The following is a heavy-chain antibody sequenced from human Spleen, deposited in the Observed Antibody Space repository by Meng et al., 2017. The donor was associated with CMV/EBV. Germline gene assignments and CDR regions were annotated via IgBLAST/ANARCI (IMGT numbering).Heavy chain of an antibody. CDR1: GFTFSSYG. J-gene: IGHJ6*02. Sequence: GGSLRLSCAASGFTFSSYGMSWVRQAPGKGLEWVSGISGTGESTFYADSVKGRFTISRDNSKNTLYLQMNSLRAEDTAVYYCAKTGGGMDVWGQGTTVTVSS. V-gene: IGHV3-23*01. CDR3: AKTGGGMDV. CDR2: ISGTGEST.